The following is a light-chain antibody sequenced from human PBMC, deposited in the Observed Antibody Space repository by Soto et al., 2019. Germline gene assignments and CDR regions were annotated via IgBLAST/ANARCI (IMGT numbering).Light chain of an antibody. CDR1: TVAVTNGHY. V-gene: IGLV7-46*01. CDR3: LLSYNGPYV. J-gene: IGLJ1*01. CDR2: DTT. Sequence: QAEVTQEPSLTVSPAVTVTLTWSSSTVAVTNGHYPYWFQQKPGQAPRTLIYDTTNRHSWTPARFSGSPLGGKAALTLSGAPPAYEAEYYCLLSYNGPYVFGTGTK.